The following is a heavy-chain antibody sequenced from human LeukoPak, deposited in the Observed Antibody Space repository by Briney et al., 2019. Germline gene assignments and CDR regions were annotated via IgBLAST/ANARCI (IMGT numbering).Heavy chain of an antibody. CDR3: ARVSEWPEDAFDI. Sequence: ASVKVSCKASGGTFSSYAISWVRQAPGQGLEWMGGIIPIFGTANYAQKFQGRVTTTTYESTSTAYMVLSSLRSEDTAVYYCARVSEWPEDAFDIWGQGTMVTVSS. D-gene: IGHD2-8*01. V-gene: IGHV1-69*05. CDR2: IIPIFGTA. CDR1: GGTFSSYA. J-gene: IGHJ3*02.